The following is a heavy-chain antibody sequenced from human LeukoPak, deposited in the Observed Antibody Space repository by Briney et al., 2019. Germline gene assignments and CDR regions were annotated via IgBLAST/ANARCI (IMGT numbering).Heavy chain of an antibody. V-gene: IGHV1-46*01. CDR1: GGTFSSYA. J-gene: IGHJ5*02. D-gene: IGHD6-19*01. Sequence: GSSVRVSCKASGGTFSSYAISWVRQAPGQGLEWMGIINPSGGSTSYAQKFQGRVTMTRDTSTSTVYMELSSLRSEDTAVYYCARDGAFYSSGWYWFDPWGQGTLVTVSS. CDR3: ARDGAFYSSGWYWFDP. CDR2: INPSGGST.